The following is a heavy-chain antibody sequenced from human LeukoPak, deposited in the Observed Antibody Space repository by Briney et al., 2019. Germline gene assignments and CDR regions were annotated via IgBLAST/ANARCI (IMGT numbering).Heavy chain of an antibody. CDR3: ARALRRCSGGSCYLDC. V-gene: IGHV3-21*01. CDR1: GFTFSSYS. CDR2: ISSSSSYI. Sequence: GGSLRLSCAASGFTFSSYSMNWVRQAPGKGLEWVSSISSSSSYIYYADSVKGRFTISRDNAKNSLYLQMNSLRAEDTAVYYCARALRRCSGGSCYLDCWGQGTLVTVSS. D-gene: IGHD2-15*01. J-gene: IGHJ4*02.